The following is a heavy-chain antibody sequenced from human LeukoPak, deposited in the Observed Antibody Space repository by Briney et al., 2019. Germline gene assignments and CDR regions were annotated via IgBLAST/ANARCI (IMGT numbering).Heavy chain of an antibody. D-gene: IGHD3-22*01. V-gene: IGHV3-48*03. CDR1: GFDFGAYE. CDR3: TTLGYHLDS. Sequence: GGSLRLSCAASGFDFGAYEMNWVRQAPGKGLEWVAYFAGSDTTKYYADSVRGRFTISRDNAKNSLYLQMNSLRAEDAALYYCTTLGYHLDSWGQGTLVTVSS. CDR2: FAGSDTTK. J-gene: IGHJ4*02.